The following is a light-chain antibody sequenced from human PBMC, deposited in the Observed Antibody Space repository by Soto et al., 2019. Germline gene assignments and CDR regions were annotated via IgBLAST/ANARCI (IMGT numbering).Light chain of an antibody. CDR2: LND. CDR1: FSNIGDNA. Sequence: QSALTQPPSLSATPGQSVNISCSGSFSNIGDNAVNWYQQLPGAAPKLLIYLNDQRPSGVPDRFSGSKSGTSAFLAISGLQSEDEADYYCAAWDDSLNALFGTGTKV. V-gene: IGLV1-44*01. J-gene: IGLJ1*01. CDR3: AAWDDSLNAL.